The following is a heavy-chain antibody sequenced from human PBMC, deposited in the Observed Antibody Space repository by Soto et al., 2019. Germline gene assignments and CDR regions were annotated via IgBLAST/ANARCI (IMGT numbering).Heavy chain of an antibody. Sequence: QVQLQQWGAGLLKPSETLSLTCAIYGGSFSDYYWSWIRQPPGKGLEWIGEINHSGSTNYNPSLKSRVTISVDTSKNQFPLKLSSVTAADTGVYYCARGGIHRSDYWGQGTLVTVSS. CDR1: GGSFSDYY. V-gene: IGHV4-34*01. CDR3: ARGGIHRSDY. CDR2: INHSGST. D-gene: IGHD6-13*01. J-gene: IGHJ4*02.